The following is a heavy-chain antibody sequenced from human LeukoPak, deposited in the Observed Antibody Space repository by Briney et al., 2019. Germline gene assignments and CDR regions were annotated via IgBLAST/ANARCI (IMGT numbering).Heavy chain of an antibody. V-gene: IGHV4-34*01. CDR3: ARVRVLRYFDWLLNEPEGVRRYYYGMDV. CDR2: INHSGST. J-gene: IGHJ6*02. Sequence: SETLSLTCAVYGGSFSGYYWSWIRQPPGKGLEWIGEINHSGSTNYNPSLKSRVTISVDTSKNQFSLKLSSVTAADTALYYCARVRVLRYFDWLLNEPEGVRRYYYGMDVWGQGTTVTVSS. D-gene: IGHD3-9*01. CDR1: GGSFSGYY.